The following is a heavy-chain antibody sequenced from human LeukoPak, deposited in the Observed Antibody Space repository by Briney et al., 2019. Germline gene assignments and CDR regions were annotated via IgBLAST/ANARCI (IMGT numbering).Heavy chain of an antibody. CDR2: IYTSGST. CDR1: GGSISSGSYY. J-gene: IGHJ5*02. D-gene: IGHD2-2*01. V-gene: IGHV4-61*02. CDR3: ARGSSTSFDP. Sequence: NPSETLSLTCTVSGGSISSGSYYWSWIRQPAGKGLEWIGRIYTSGSTNYNPSLKSRVTISVDTSKNQFSLKLSSVTAADTAVYYCARGSSTSFDPWGQGTLVTVSS.